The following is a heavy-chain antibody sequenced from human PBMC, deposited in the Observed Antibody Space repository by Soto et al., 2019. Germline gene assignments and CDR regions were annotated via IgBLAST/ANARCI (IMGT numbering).Heavy chain of an antibody. V-gene: IGHV5-10-1*01. CDR2: IDPSDSYT. Sequence: PRESLKISCKGSGYSFTSYWISWVRQMPGKGLEWMGRIDPSDSYTNYSPSFQGHVTISADKSISTAYLQWSSLKASDTAMYYCARLGTMIVSEFDPWGQGTLVTVSS. CDR1: GYSFTSYW. J-gene: IGHJ5*02. D-gene: IGHD3-22*01. CDR3: ARLGTMIVSEFDP.